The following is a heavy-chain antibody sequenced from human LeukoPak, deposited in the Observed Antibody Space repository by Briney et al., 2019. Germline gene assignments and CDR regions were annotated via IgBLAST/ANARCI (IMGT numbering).Heavy chain of an antibody. CDR2: IIPIFGTA. CDR1: GGTFSGYA. V-gene: IGHV1-69*05. Sequence: ASVKVSCKASGGTFSGYAISWVRQAPGQGLEWMGGIIPIFGTANYAQKFQGRVTITTDESTSTAYMELSSLRSEDTAVYYCARSRYDFWSGYYRYYYMDVWGKGTTVTVSS. CDR3: ARSRYDFWSGYYRYYYMDV. D-gene: IGHD3-3*01. J-gene: IGHJ6*03.